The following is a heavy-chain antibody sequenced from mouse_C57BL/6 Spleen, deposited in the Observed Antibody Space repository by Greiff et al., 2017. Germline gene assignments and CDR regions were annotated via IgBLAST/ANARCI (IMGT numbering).Heavy chain of an antibody. J-gene: IGHJ4*01. V-gene: IGHV1-42*01. CDR2: INPSTGGT. CDR1: GYSFTGYY. CDR3: ARNSGYDYDYYAMDY. D-gene: IGHD2-4*01. Sequence: VQLQQSGPELVKPGASVKISCKASGYSFTGYYMNWVKQSPEKSLEWIGEINPSTGGTTYNQKFKAKATLTVDKSSSTAYMQLKSLTSEDSAVYYCARNSGYDYDYYAMDYWGQGTSVTVSS.